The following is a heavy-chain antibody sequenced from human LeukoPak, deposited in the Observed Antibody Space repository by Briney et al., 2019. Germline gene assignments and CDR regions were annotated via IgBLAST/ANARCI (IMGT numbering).Heavy chain of an antibody. CDR2: INPNSGGT. CDR1: GYTFTGYY. J-gene: IGHJ6*02. V-gene: IGHV1-2*02. CDR3: ARDRVLWRGAYYYYYGMDV. D-gene: IGHD3-3*01. Sequence: ASVKVSCKASGYTFTGYYMRWVRQAPGQGLEWMGWINPNSGGTNYAQKFQGRVTMTRDTSISTAYMELSRLRSDDTAVYYCARDRVLWRGAYYYYYGMDVWGQGTTVTVSS.